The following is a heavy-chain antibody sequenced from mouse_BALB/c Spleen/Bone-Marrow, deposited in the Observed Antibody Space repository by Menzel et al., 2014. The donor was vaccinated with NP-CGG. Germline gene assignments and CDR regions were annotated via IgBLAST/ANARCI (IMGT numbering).Heavy chain of an antibody. CDR1: GFSLTSYG. CDR3: ARNRDYRYDAYFDY. V-gene: IGHV2-2*01. J-gene: IGHJ2*01. D-gene: IGHD2-14*01. Sequence: VQVVESGPGLVQPSQSLSITCTVSGFSLTSYGVHWVRQSPGKGLEWLGVIWSGGSTDYNAAFISRLSISKDNSKSQVFFKMNSLQADDTAIYYCARNRDYRYDAYFDYWGQGTTLTVSS. CDR2: IWSGGST.